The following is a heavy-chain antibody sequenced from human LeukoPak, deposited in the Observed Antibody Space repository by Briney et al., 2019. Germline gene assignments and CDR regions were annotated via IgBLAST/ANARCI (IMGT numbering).Heavy chain of an antibody. CDR2: IGTAGDT. Sequence: PGGSLRLSRAASGFTFSDCDMHWVREARGKRLEWVSAIGTAGDTYYTGSVKGRFTISRENAKNSLYLQMNSLRAGDTAVYYCVRVAKERVGGVYYFDYWGQGTPVTVSS. CDR1: GFTFSDCD. J-gene: IGHJ4*02. D-gene: IGHD1-1*01. CDR3: VRVAKERVGGVYYFDY. V-gene: IGHV3-13*01.